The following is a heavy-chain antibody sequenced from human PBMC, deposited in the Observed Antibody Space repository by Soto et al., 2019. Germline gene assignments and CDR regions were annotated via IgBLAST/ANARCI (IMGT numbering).Heavy chain of an antibody. CDR1: GDSIGSNVW. Sequence: PAETLSLTCDVSGDSIGSNVWWSVVRQPPGKGLEWIGEVYHNGLTDYNPSLRGRATMSADMSKNQFSLRVTSVTDADTAIYYCARDAALPGEADRFDYWGQGALVTVSS. CDR2: VYHNGLT. V-gene: IGHV4-4*02. D-gene: IGHD2-15*01. CDR3: ARDAALPGEADRFDY. J-gene: IGHJ4*02.